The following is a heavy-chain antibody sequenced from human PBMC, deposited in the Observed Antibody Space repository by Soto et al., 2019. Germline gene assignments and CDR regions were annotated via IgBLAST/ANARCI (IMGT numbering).Heavy chain of an antibody. CDR2: ISWNSGSI. V-gene: IGHV3-9*01. CDR1: GFTFDDYA. CDR3: WGDGAFDI. D-gene: IGHD3-16*01. J-gene: IGHJ3*02. Sequence: GGSLRLSCAASGFTFDDYAMHWVRQAPGKGLEWVSGISWNSGSIGYADSVKGRFTISRDNAKNSLYLQMNSLRAEETALYYCWGDGAFDIWGQGTMVTVSS.